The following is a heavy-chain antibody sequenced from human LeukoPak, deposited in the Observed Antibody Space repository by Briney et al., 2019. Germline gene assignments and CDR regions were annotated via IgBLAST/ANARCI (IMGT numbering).Heavy chain of an antibody. D-gene: IGHD4-17*01. J-gene: IGHJ6*03. CDR1: GFIFNTYS. Sequence: GGSLRLSCTASGFIFNTYSMTWVRQGPRQGLEWVSYISGGSKTIYYAESVKCRFTITRDNARNLVSLQMDTLRVDDTAVYYGVRAWEPYGDYNYYYYMDVWGKGTTVTVSS. CDR2: ISGGSKTI. V-gene: IGHV3-48*01. CDR3: VRAWEPYGDYNYYYYMDV.